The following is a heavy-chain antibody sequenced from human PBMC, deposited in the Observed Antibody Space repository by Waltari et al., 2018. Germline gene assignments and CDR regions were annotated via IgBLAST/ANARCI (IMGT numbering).Heavy chain of an antibody. D-gene: IGHD3-22*01. Sequence: QITLKESGPTLVKPTQTLTLTCTFSGFSLSTSGVGVGWLRQPPGKALEWLALIYWNDDKRYSPSLKSRLTITKDTSKNQVVLTMTNMDPVDTATYYCAHTLSGYYYTDLDYWGQGTLVTVSS. V-gene: IGHV2-5*01. CDR1: GFSLSTSGVG. J-gene: IGHJ4*02. CDR2: IYWNDDK. CDR3: AHTLSGYYYTDLDY.